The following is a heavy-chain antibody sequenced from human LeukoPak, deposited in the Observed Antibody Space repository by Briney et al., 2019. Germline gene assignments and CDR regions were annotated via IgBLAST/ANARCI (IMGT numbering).Heavy chain of an antibody. V-gene: IGHV1-24*01. CDR3: ATRNFGDYGAFDI. Sequence: GASVKVSCKVSGYTLSDLAMHWVRQAPGKGLEWMGGLHPEDGEAIYAQPLQGRVTMTEVTSTGTAYMELSSLRSDDTAVYYCATRNFGDYGAFDIWGQGTLVTVSS. D-gene: IGHD4-17*01. J-gene: IGHJ3*02. CDR2: LHPEDGEA. CDR1: GYTLSDLA.